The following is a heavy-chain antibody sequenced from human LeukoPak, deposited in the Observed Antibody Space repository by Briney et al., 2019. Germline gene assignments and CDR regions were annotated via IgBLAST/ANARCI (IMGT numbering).Heavy chain of an antibody. J-gene: IGHJ4*02. D-gene: IGHD2-15*01. CDR3: GGLAVFDY. Sequence: PGGSLRLSCAASGFTFSSYGMHWVRQAPGKGLEWVAFIRSDGSNKYYADSVKGRFTISRDNSKNTLYLQMNSLRAEDTAVYYCGGLAVFDYWGQGTLVTVSS. CDR1: GFTFSSYG. CDR2: IRSDGSNK. V-gene: IGHV3-30*02.